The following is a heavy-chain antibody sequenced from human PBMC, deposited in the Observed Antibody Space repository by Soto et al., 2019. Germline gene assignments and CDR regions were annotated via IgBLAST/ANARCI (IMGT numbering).Heavy chain of an antibody. V-gene: IGHV4-31*03. CDR1: GGSISSGGYY. CDR3: ARGHGSGSYLVYHFDY. CDR2: TYYTGTT. Sequence: QVQLQESGPGLVKPSQTLSLTCTVSGGSISSGGYYWSWIRQHPGKGLEWIGYTYYTGTTYYKPSLKSRVTISLDTSKTPFSLRLSSVTAADTAVYYCARGHGSGSYLVYHFDYWGQGALVTVSS. D-gene: IGHD3-10*01. J-gene: IGHJ4*02.